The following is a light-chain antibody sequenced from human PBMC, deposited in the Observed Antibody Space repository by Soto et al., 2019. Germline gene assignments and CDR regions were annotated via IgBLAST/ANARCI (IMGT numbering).Light chain of an antibody. CDR3: QQSGSSPLT. CDR1: QSVSSSY. Sequence: EIVLTQSPGTLSLSPGERATLSCRASQSVSSSYLAWYQQKPGQAPRLLIYGASSRATGIPDRFSGSGSGTDFHLTSSRLEPEDFAVYYCQQSGSSPLTFGGGTKVEIK. CDR2: GAS. J-gene: IGKJ4*01. V-gene: IGKV3-20*01.